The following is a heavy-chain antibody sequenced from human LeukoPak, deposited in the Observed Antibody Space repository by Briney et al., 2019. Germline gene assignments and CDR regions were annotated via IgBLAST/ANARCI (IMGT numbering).Heavy chain of an antibody. V-gene: IGHV4-59*08. Sequence: PSETLSLTCTVSGGSISSHYWSWIRQPPGKGLEWIGYIYYSVSTNYNPSLKSRVTISVDTSKNQFSLKLSSVTAADTAVYYCARGGRAAGTFGYWGQGTLVTVSS. J-gene: IGHJ4*02. D-gene: IGHD6-13*01. CDR2: IYYSVST. CDR3: ARGGRAAGTFGY. CDR1: GGSISSHY.